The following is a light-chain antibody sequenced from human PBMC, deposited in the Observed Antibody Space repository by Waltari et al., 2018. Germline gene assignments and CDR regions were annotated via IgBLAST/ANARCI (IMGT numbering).Light chain of an antibody. CDR1: SRDVGASTL. V-gene: IGLV2-23*02. CDR2: EVD. J-gene: IGLJ2*01. CDR3: CSYAGRSTLV. Sequence: SALTQPASVSGSAGQSITISCTGTSRDVGASTLISWYQQYPGNAPTLMIYEVDKRPSGVSDRFSGSKSDNTASLTISGLQAEDEADYYCCSYAGRSTLVFGGGTKLTVL.